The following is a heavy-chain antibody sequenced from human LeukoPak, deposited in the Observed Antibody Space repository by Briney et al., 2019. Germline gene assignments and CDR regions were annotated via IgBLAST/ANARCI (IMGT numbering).Heavy chain of an antibody. CDR1: GFTFDDYA. J-gene: IGHJ4*02. D-gene: IGHD3-10*01. Sequence: GGSLRLSCAASGFTFDDYAMHWVRQAPGKGLEWVSGISWNSGSIGYADSVKGRFTISRDNAKNSLYLQMNSLRAEDTALYYCAKDKRELLWCGETYFDYWGKGTLVSVSS. CDR2: ISWNSGSI. CDR3: AKDKRELLWCGETYFDY. V-gene: IGHV3-9*01.